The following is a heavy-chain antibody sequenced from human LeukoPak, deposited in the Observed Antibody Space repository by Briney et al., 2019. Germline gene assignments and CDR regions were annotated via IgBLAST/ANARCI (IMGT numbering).Heavy chain of an antibody. D-gene: IGHD6-6*01. J-gene: IGHJ6*03. CDR1: GYTFTSYG. CDR2: ISAYNGNT. V-gene: IGHV1-18*01. CDR3: ARDQVYSSSSGDPYYYYYYMDV. Sequence: ASVKVSCKASGYTFTSYGISWVRQAPGQGLEWMGWISAYNGNTNYAQKLQGRVTMTTDTSTSTAYMELSRLRSDDTAVYYCARDQVYSSSSGDPYYYYYYMDVWGKGTTVTVSS.